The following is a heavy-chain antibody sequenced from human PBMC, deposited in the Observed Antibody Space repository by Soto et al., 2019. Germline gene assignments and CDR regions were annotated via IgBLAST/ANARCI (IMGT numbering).Heavy chain of an antibody. CDR2: INPSGGST. Sequence: GLEWMGIINPSGGSTSYAQKFQGRVTMTRDTSTSTFYMELSSLRSEDTAVYFCARARPGGRRDGSDPLGQGTPVTGTS. J-gene: IGHJ5*02. D-gene: IGHD1-26*01. CDR3: ARARPGGRRDGSDP. V-gene: IGHV1-46*03.